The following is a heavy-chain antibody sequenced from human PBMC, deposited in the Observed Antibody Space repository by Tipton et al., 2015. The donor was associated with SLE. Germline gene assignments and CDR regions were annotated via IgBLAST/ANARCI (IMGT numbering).Heavy chain of an antibody. V-gene: IGHV1-69*01. CDR2: IIPIFGTA. D-gene: IGHD3-10*01. CDR1: GGTFNKYS. J-gene: IGHJ6*02. CDR3: ARDLTYYYGSGSLYGMDV. Sequence: QLVQSGAEVKKPGSSVKVSCKASGGTFNKYSVSWVRQAPGQGLEWMGGIIPIFGTANYAQKFQGRVTITADESTSSAYMELSSLRSEDTAVYYCARDLTYYYGSGSLYGMDVWGQGTTVTVSS.